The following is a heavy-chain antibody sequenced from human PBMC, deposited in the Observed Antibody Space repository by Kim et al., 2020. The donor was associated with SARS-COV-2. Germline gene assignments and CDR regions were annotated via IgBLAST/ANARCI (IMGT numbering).Heavy chain of an antibody. CDR3: SRRGQAANPQYFDY. D-gene: IGHD6-25*01. CDR2: IFYNGGNT. CDR1: GGSFSCGDCF. Sequence: SETLSLTCTVSGGSFSCGDCFWAWIRQPPGKGLEWIGTIFYNGGNTYHNPSLKSRIAIPVDTSQKQFSLRLSSVTAADTAIYYCSRRGQAANPQYFDYWG. V-gene: IGHV4-39*01. J-gene: IGHJ4*01.